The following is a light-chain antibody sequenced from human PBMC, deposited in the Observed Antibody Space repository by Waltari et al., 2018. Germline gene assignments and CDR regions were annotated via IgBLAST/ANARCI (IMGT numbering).Light chain of an antibody. Sequence: EIFLTQSPATLSLAPGERATLSCRASQSVSTFLAWYQQKPGQAPRLPIYHASTRATGVPARFSGSGSWTDFTLTISSLEPEDFGVYYCQQRANWPPLTFGGGTKVEI. V-gene: IGKV3-11*01. J-gene: IGKJ4*01. CDR1: QSVSTF. CDR2: HAS. CDR3: QQRANWPPLT.